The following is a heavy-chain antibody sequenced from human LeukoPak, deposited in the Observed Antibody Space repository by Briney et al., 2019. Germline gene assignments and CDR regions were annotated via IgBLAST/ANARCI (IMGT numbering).Heavy chain of an antibody. J-gene: IGHJ6*02. CDR1: GYTFTTYA. V-gene: IGHV1-3*01. CDR3: ARGGSEFYGMDV. Sequence: ASVKVSCKASGYTFTTYAMHWVRQAPGQRLEWLGWITAGSGNTRYSQKFQGRVTITRDTSANTAYMELSSLRSEDTAVYYCARGGSEFYGMDVWGQGTTVTVSS. D-gene: IGHD3-10*01. CDR2: ITAGSGNT.